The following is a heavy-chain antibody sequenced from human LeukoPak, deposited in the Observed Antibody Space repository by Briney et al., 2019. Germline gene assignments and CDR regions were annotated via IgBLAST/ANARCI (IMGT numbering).Heavy chain of an antibody. V-gene: IGHV1-24*01. J-gene: IGHJ4*02. Sequence: ASVKVSCKVSGYTLTELSMHWVRQAPGKGLEWMGGSDPEDGETIYAQKFQGRVTMTEDTSTDTAYMELSSLRSEDTAVYYCATETYYYDSSGYFTTFDYWGQGTLVTVSS. CDR1: GYTLTELS. CDR2: SDPEDGET. CDR3: ATETYYYDSSGYFTTFDY. D-gene: IGHD3-22*01.